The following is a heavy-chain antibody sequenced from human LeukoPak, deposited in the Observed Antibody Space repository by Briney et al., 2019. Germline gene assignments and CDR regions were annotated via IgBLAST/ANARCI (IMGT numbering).Heavy chain of an antibody. Sequence: SSETMSLTCAVYGGSFSGYYWSWIRQPPGKGLEWIGGINHSGSTNYNPSLKSRVTIPVDTSKNQFSLKLSSVTAADTAVYYFASGSSSWYRGRWFDPWGQGTLVTVSS. V-gene: IGHV4-34*01. CDR3: ASGSSSWYRGRWFDP. CDR1: GGSFSGYY. J-gene: IGHJ5*02. D-gene: IGHD6-13*01. CDR2: INHSGST.